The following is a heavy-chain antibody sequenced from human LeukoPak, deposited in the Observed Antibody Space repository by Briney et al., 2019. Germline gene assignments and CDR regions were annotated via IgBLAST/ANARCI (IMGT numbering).Heavy chain of an antibody. J-gene: IGHJ4*02. V-gene: IGHV4-34*01. CDR3: ARRVWGSYRYTDFDY. Sequence: SETLSLTCAVYGGSFSGYYWSWIRQPPGKGLEWIGEINHSGSTNYNPSLKSRVTLSVDTSKNQFSLKLSSVNAADTAVSYCARRVWGSYRYTDFDYWGQGTLVTVSS. D-gene: IGHD3-16*02. CDR1: GGSFSGYY. CDR2: INHSGST.